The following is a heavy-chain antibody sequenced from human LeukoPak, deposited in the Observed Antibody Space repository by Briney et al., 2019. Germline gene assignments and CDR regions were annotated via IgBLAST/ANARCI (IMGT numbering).Heavy chain of an antibody. J-gene: IGHJ4*02. CDR3: XXXXXYXXWXXXXEVSY. CDR2: INSDGSST. V-gene: IGHV3-74*01. D-gene: IGHD2-8*01. Sequence: GGSLRLSCAASGFTFSSYWMHWLRQAPGKGLVWVSRINSDGSSTSYADSVKGRFTISRDNAKNTLYLQMNSLRAEHTSVQYXXXXXXYXXWXXXXEVSYWGQGTLVTVPS. CDR1: GFTFSSYW.